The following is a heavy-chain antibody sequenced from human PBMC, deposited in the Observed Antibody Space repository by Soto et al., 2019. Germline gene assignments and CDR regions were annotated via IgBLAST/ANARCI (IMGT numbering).Heavy chain of an antibody. CDR1: GFTVSSNY. Sequence: EVQLVESGGGLVQPGGSLRLSCAASGFTVSSNYMSWVRQAPGKGLEWVSVIYSGGSTYYADSVKGRFTISRDNSKNTLYLQMNSLRAEDTAVYYCARVDRGVIIVSYYYYMDVWGKGTTVTVSS. CDR3: ARVDRGVIIVSYYYYMDV. V-gene: IGHV3-66*01. D-gene: IGHD3-10*01. CDR2: IYSGGST. J-gene: IGHJ6*03.